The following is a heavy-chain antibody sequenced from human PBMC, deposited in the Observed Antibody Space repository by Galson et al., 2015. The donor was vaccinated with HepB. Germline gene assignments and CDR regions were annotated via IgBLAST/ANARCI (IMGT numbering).Heavy chain of an antibody. D-gene: IGHD3-3*01. CDR1: GGSISSGDYY. CDR2: IYYSGST. CDR3: ARDVPYYDFWSGYYDYYGMDV. Sequence: TLSLTCTVSGGSISSGDYYWSWIRQPPGKGLEWIGYIYYSGSTYYNPSLKSRVTISVDTSKNQFSLKLSSVTAADTAVYYCARDVPYYDFWSGYYDYYGMDVWGQGTTVTVSS. V-gene: IGHV4-30-4*01. J-gene: IGHJ6*02.